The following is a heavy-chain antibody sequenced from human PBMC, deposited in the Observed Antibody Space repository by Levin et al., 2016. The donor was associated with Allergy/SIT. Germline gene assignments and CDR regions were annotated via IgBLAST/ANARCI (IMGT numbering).Heavy chain of an antibody. CDR3: ASPGPVGTTTYFFEN. CDR2: IVPVFNTS. D-gene: IGHD1-26*01. Sequence: WVRQAPGQGLEWVGGIVPVFNTSNYAQKFQGRVTITSDASTSTAYMALSSLRSEDTAVYYCASPGPVGTTTYFFENWGLGTLVTVSS. J-gene: IGHJ4*02. V-gene: IGHV1-69*01.